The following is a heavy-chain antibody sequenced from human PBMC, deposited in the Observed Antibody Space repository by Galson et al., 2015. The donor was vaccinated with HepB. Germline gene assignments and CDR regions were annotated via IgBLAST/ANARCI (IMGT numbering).Heavy chain of an antibody. D-gene: IGHD6-19*01. CDR2: IYTSGST. V-gene: IGHV4-4*07. J-gene: IGHJ4*02. CDR1: GGSISSYY. Sequence: SETLSLTCTVSGGSISSYYWSWIRQPAGKGLEWIGRIYTSGSTNYNPSLKSRVTMSVDTSKNQFSLKLSSVTAADTAVYYCARDGEVYSKGAGRIAVAANFDYWGQGTLVTVSS. CDR3: ARDGEVYSKGAGRIAVAANFDY.